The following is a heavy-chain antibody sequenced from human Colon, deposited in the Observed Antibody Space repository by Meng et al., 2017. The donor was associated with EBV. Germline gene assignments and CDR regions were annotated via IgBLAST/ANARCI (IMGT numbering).Heavy chain of an antibody. J-gene: IGHJ4*02. D-gene: IGHD3-3*01. CDR1: GGSFRNSY. V-gene: IGHV4-34*01. Sequence: AQLQSGGPGLSKPSETLSITCADYGGSFRNSYWSWIRQPPGKRLEWIGEINESGSTKYNPSLKSRVTILMDTSKNQFSLRLSSVTAADTAVYYCRNAFCSAEAGCSDQWGQGTLVTVSS. CDR2: INESGST. CDR3: RNAFCSAEAGCSDQ.